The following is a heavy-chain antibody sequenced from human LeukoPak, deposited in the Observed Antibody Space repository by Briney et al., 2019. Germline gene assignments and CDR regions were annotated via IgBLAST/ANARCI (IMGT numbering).Heavy chain of an antibody. CDR3: AKGKDVPFQY. D-gene: IGHD3-10*02. V-gene: IGHV3-30*02. Sequence: PGGSLRLSCAASGFSFRSYGMHWVRQAPGKGLGWVAFIRSDGSNEYYADSVKGRFTISRDNSKNTLYLQMNSLRSEDTAVYYCAKGKDVPFQYWGQGTLVTVSS. CDR2: IRSDGSNE. CDR1: GFSFRSYG. J-gene: IGHJ4*02.